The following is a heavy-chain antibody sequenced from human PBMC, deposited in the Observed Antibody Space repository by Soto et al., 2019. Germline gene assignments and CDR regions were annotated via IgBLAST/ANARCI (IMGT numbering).Heavy chain of an antibody. Sequence: QVQLVQSGAEMKKPGASVKLSCKTSGINYNTYAITWVRQAPGQGLEWMGWINAGNGDTRYSQNFQGRVTLTRDTSASTVYMDLDSLKSEDTGVYYCARAISGYVTWGQGTLVTVSS. J-gene: IGHJ4*02. V-gene: IGHV1-3*01. CDR3: ARAISGYVT. CDR1: GINYNTYA. CDR2: INAGNGDT. D-gene: IGHD5-12*01.